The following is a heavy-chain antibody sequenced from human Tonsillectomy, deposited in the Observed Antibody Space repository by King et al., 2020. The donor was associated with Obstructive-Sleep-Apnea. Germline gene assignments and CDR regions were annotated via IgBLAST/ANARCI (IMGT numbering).Heavy chain of an antibody. CDR2: ISGSGGST. CDR3: AKDRGWYRLPFDY. V-gene: IGHV3-23*04. J-gene: IGHJ4*02. D-gene: IGHD6-19*01. Sequence: VQLVESGGGLVQPGGSLRLSCAASGFTFSTYAMSWVRQAPGKGLEWVSVISGSGGSTYYADSVKGRFTISRDNSKNTLYLRMNSLRAEDTAVYYCAKDRGWYRLPFDYWGQGTLVTVSS. CDR1: GFTFSTYA.